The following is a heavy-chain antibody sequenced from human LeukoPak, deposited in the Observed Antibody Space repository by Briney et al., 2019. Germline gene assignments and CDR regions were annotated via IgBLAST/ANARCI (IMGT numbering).Heavy chain of an antibody. CDR2: ISAYNGNT. CDR1: VATFSIYA. Sequence: ASVKVSFKASVATFSIYAISWVRQAPGQGLEWVGWISAYNGNTNYAQKLQGRVTMTTDTSKSTAYMELRSLRSDDTAVYYCARENYYGSGSYTVWGQGTLVTVSS. V-gene: IGHV1-18*01. J-gene: IGHJ4*02. D-gene: IGHD3-10*01. CDR3: ARENYYGSGSYTV.